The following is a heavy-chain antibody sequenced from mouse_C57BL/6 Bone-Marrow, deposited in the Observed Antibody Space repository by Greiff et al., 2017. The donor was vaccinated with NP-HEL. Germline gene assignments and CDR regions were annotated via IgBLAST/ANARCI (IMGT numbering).Heavy chain of an antibody. CDR3: ARLEGYDSLAY. Sequence: VQLKESGPELVKPGASVKIPCKASGYTFTDYNMDWVKQSHGKSLEWIGDINPNNGGTIYNQKFKGKATLTVDKSSSTAYMELRSLTSEDTAVYYCARLEGYDSLAYWGQGTLVTVSA. J-gene: IGHJ3*01. CDR1: GYTFTDYN. V-gene: IGHV1-18*01. D-gene: IGHD2-4*01. CDR2: INPNNGGT.